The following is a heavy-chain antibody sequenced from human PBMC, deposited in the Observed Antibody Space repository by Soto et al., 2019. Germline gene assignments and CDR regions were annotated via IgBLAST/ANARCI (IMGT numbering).Heavy chain of an antibody. D-gene: IGHD6-6*01. CDR3: ARDRIAARPLWEYYFDY. J-gene: IGHJ4*02. CDR1: GFTFSSYG. CDR2: IWYDGSNK. V-gene: IGHV3-33*01. Sequence: GGSLRLSCAASGFTFSSYGMHWVRQAPGKGLEWVAVIWYDGSNKYYADSVKGRFTISRDNSKNTLYLQMNSLRAEDTAVYYCARDRIAARPLWEYYFDYWGQGTLVTVSS.